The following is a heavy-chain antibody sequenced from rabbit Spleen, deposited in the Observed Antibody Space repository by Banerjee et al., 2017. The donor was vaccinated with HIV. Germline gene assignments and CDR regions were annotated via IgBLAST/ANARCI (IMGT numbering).Heavy chain of an antibody. CDR2: INTATGKP. Sequence: LEESGGGLVKPEGSLTLTCKASGFSFSDRDVMCWVRQAPGKGLEWIGCINTATGKPVYATWAKGRFTISTTSSTTVTLQMTSLTAADTATYFCARDLAGAIGWNFYLWGPGTLVTVS. D-gene: IGHD4-1*01. CDR3: ARDLAGAIGWNFYL. J-gene: IGHJ6*01. V-gene: IGHV1S45*01. CDR1: GFSFSDRDV.